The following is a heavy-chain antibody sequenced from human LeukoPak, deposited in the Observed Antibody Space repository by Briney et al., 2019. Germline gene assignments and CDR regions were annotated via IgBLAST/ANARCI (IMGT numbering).Heavy chain of an antibody. CDR1: GNRRTDLS. J-gene: IGHJ5*02. V-gene: IGHV1-24*01. CDR3: TAISLVVVLAPPPYGAALGWFDP. Sequence: ASVKVSCKVPGNRRTDLSMHWVRQAPGEGLEWMGGYYPEERKTVYAQKFQGRVTMSEDTSTDTVYMHLSSLTSDDTAVYFCTAISLVVVLAPPPYGAALGWFDPWGQGTLVTVSS. D-gene: IGHD6-6*01. CDR2: YYPEERKT.